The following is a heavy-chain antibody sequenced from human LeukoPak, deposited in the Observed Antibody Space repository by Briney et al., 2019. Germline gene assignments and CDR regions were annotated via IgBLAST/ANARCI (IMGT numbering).Heavy chain of an antibody. CDR1: GGTFSSYA. J-gene: IGHJ5*02. V-gene: IGHV1-69*05. D-gene: IGHD3-16*01. CDR3: ATYTDVYNWFDP. Sequence: SVKVSCKASGGTFSSYAIGWVRQAPGQGLEWMGGIIPIFGTANYAQKFQGRVTITTDESTSTAYMELSSLRSEDTAVYYCATYTDVYNWFDPWGQGTLVTVSS. CDR2: IIPIFGTA.